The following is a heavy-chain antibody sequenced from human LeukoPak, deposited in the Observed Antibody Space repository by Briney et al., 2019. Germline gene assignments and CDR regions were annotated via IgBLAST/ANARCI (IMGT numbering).Heavy chain of an antibody. D-gene: IGHD6-13*01. CDR2: FYSTGST. Sequence: PSETLSLTCTVSGGSISSYYWTWIRQPAGKGLEWIGRFYSTGSTNYNPSLKSRVTVSVDTSKNQFSLKLSSVTAADAAVYYCARGRPAAGQDYFDYWGQGTLVTVSS. CDR1: GGSISSYY. V-gene: IGHV4-4*07. J-gene: IGHJ4*02. CDR3: ARGRPAAGQDYFDY.